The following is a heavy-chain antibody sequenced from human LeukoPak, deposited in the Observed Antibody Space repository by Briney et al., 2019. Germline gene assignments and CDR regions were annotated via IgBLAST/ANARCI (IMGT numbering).Heavy chain of an antibody. V-gene: IGHV1-69*13. CDR1: GGTFSSYA. J-gene: IGHJ3*02. Sequence: SVKVSCKASGGTFSSYAISWVRQAPGQGLEWMGGIIPIFGTANYAQKFQGRVTITADESTSTAYMELSSLRSEDTAVYYCARDNDIVVVPAGGTGAFDIWGQGTMVTVSS. D-gene: IGHD2-2*01. CDR3: ARDNDIVVVPAGGTGAFDI. CDR2: IIPIFGTA.